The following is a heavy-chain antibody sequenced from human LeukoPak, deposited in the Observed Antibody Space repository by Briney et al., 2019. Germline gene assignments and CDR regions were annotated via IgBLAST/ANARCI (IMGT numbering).Heavy chain of an antibody. Sequence: YPSETLSLTCTVSGDSISGFTYYWGWIRQPPGKGLEWVGHIFYSGSTSYNPSLKSRVTISVDRSKDQFSLELTSVTAADTAVYYCARRTLYGDYIDYWGQGALVSVSS. V-gene: IGHV4-61*05. CDR3: ARRTLYGDYIDY. CDR2: IFYSGST. J-gene: IGHJ4*02. D-gene: IGHD4-17*01. CDR1: GDSISGFTYY.